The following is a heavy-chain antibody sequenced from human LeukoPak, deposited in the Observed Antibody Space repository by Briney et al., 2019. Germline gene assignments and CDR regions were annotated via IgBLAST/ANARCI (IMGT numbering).Heavy chain of an antibody. J-gene: IGHJ3*02. CDR1: GFTFSSYA. D-gene: IGHD3-16*01. CDR3: ARETYYDYARAFDI. V-gene: IGHV3-30-3*01. Sequence: GGSLRLSCVASGFTFSSYAMHWVRQAPGKGLEWVAVISYDGSNKYYADSVKGRFTISRDNSKNTLYLQMNSLRAEDTAVYYCARETYYDYARAFDIWGQGTMVTVSS. CDR2: ISYDGSNK.